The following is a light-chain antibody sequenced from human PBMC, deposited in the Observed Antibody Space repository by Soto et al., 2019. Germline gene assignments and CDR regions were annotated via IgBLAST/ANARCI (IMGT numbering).Light chain of an antibody. V-gene: IGKV4-1*01. CDR3: QQYYSTLVT. Sequence: DIVMTQSPDSLSVSLGERATINCKSSQSVLFSSNNKNYLAWYQQKPGQPPKLLIYWASTRESGVPDRVSGSGSGKDFTLTISSLQAEDVAVYYCQQYYSTLVTFGQGTKVEIK. CDR1: QSVLFSSNNKNY. J-gene: IGKJ1*01. CDR2: WAS.